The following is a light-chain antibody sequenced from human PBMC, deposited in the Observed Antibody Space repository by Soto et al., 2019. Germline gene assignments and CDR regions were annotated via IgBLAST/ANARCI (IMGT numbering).Light chain of an antibody. CDR3: QSYDISNLTWV. CDR1: SGSIASNY. V-gene: IGLV6-57*01. CDR2: EDN. Sequence: NFMLTQPHSVSESPGKTVTISCTRSSGSIASNYLQWYQQRPGSSPTTVIYEDNQRPSGVPDRFSGSIASSSNSASLTISGLRNEDEADYYCQSYDISNLTWVFGGGTKLTVL. J-gene: IGLJ3*02.